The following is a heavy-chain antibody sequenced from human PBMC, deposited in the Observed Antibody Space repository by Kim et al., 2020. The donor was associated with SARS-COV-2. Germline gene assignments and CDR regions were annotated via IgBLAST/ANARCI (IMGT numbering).Heavy chain of an antibody. CDR3: ARYSNSDWALRY. CDR1: GDSISSRGYL. V-gene: IGHV4-39*07. D-gene: IGHD3-9*01. CDR2: ISYSGET. Sequence: SETLSLTCTVSGDSISSRGYLWAWIRQSPGMGLEWLASISYSGETYYNPSLKSRGTISKDTSKNQLSLKLNSVTAADTALYYCARYSNSDWALRYWDQGT. J-gene: IGHJ4*02.